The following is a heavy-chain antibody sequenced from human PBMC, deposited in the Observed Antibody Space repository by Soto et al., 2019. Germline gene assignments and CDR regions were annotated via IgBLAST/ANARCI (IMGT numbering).Heavy chain of an antibody. D-gene: IGHD1-26*01. CDR1: GFIFENFG. V-gene: IGHV3-23*01. CDR3: AKNQGVELVPLATVHCFDP. CDR2: ISGSGFKK. J-gene: IGHJ5*02. Sequence: GGSLRLSCAASGFIFENFGMSWVRQAPGKGLEWISSISGSGFKKYYADSVKGRFTISRDNSKSTVYLELNNLSAEDTAVYHCAKNQGVELVPLATVHCFDPWGQVSAVTVSS.